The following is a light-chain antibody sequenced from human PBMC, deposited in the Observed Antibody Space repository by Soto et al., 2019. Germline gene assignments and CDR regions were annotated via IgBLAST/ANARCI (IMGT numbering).Light chain of an antibody. CDR3: DSYASSSTNV. CDR2: AVS. Sequence: QSVLTQPASVSGSPGQSITISCTGTSSDIGGYNFVSWYQHHPRKAPQLMIFAVSNRPSGVSNRFSGSKSGNTASQTISGLHPDDEADYFGDSYASSSTNVFGSGTKLTVL. J-gene: IGLJ1*01. CDR1: SSDIGGYNF. V-gene: IGLV2-14*01.